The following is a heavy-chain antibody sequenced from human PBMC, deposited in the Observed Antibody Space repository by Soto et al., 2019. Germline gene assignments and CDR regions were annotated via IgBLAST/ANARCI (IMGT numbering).Heavy chain of an antibody. CDR3: ASSYSNYALIDYYYYGMDV. V-gene: IGHV1-3*01. J-gene: IGHJ6*02. Sequence: ASVKVSCKASGYTFPSYAMHWVRQAPGQRLEWMGWINAGNGNTKYSQKFQGRVTITRDTSASTAYMELSSLRSEDTAVYYCASSYSNYALIDYYYYGMDVWGQGNTVTVSS. D-gene: IGHD4-4*01. CDR1: GYTFPSYA. CDR2: INAGNGNT.